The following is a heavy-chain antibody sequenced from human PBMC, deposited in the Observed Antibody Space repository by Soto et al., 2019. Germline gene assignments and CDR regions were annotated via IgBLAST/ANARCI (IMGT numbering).Heavy chain of an antibody. Sequence: ASVKVSCKASGYTFITYDINWVRQAPGQGLEWMGWMNPYNGNAGYAQKFQGRVTMTRNTSISTAYMEPTSLKSNDTAVYFCARRKERSGPHYFDSWGQGTLVTVSS. J-gene: IGHJ4*02. V-gene: IGHV1-8*01. CDR1: GYTFITYD. CDR2: MNPYNGNA. CDR3: ARRKERSGPHYFDS. D-gene: IGHD1-1*01.